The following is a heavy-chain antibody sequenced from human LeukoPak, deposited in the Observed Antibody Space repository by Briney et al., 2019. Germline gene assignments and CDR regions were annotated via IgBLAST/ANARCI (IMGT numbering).Heavy chain of an antibody. J-gene: IGHJ4*02. CDR3: ARDLDSSCWYSYYFDY. D-gene: IGHD6-19*01. V-gene: IGHV3-21*01. Sequence: GGSLRLSCAASGFTFSSYSMNWVRQAPGKGLEWVSSISSSSSYIYYADSVKGRFTISRDNAKNSLYLQMNSLRAEDTAVYYCARDLDSSCWYSYYFDYWGQGTLVTVSS. CDR2: ISSSSSYI. CDR1: GFTFSSYS.